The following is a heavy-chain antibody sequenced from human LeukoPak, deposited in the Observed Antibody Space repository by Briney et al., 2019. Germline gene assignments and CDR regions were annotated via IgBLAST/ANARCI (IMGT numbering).Heavy chain of an antibody. D-gene: IGHD3-10*01. J-gene: IGHJ4*02. CDR3: ATGGPMGSS. Sequence: ARGSLRLSCAASGLTFSGPWMHWVRQTPGKGLGWVAGIKEDGGQKDYVASVRGRFIISRDNARNSLYLQMNTLRADDTAVYYCATGGPMGSSWGQGTLVIVSA. CDR1: GLTFSGPW. V-gene: IGHV3-7*01. CDR2: IKEDGGQK.